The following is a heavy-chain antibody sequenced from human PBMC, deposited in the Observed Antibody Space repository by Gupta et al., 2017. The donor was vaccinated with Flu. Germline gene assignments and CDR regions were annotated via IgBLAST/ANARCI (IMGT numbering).Heavy chain of an antibody. Sequence: QVQLVQSGAEVKKPGASVKVSCKASGYTFTSYAMHWVRQAPGQRLEWMGWINAGNGNTKYSQKFQGRVTITRDTSASTAYMELSSLRSEDTAVYYCARSSSTRITIFGVVIAADALDIWGQGTMVTGSS. V-gene: IGHV1-3*01. J-gene: IGHJ3*02. CDR2: INAGNGNT. CDR3: ARSSSTRITIFGVVIAADALDI. CDR1: GYTFTSYA. D-gene: IGHD3-3*01.